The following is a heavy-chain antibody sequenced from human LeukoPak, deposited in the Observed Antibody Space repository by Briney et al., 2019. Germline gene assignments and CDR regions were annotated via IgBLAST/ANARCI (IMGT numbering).Heavy chain of an antibody. CDR1: GYTFTSYY. Sequence: GASVKVSCKASGYTFTSYYMHWVRQAPGQGLEWMGIINPSGGSTSYAQKFQGRVTVTRDMFTSTVYMELSGLRSEDTAVYYCARPRWFGELYFDYWGQGTLVTVSS. J-gene: IGHJ4*02. V-gene: IGHV1-46*01. D-gene: IGHD3-10*01. CDR3: ARPRWFGELYFDY. CDR2: INPSGGST.